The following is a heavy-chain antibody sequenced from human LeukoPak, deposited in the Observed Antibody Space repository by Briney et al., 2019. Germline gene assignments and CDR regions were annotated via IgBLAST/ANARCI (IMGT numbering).Heavy chain of an antibody. CDR3: ARAPDFDAFDI. Sequence: SETPSLTCTVSGGSISSGGYYWTWIRQHPGKGLEWIGYIYYSGSTDYNPSLMSRLTISLERSKNQFSLKLTSVTAADTAVYYCARAPDFDAFDIWGQGTKVTVSS. CDR2: IYYSGST. D-gene: IGHD2-21*02. CDR1: GGSISSGGYY. V-gene: IGHV4-31*03. J-gene: IGHJ3*02.